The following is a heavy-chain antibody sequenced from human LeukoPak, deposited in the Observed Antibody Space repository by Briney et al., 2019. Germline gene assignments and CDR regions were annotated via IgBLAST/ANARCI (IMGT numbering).Heavy chain of an antibody. CDR2: TSAYNGNT. Sequence: ASVTVSFKASGYTFTSFGISWVRQAPGQGLEWMGWTSAYNGNTNFAQKLQGRVTMTTDTSTSTAYMELRSLRSDDTAMFYCVRDLVDQPLVIFFDFWGQGTLVTVSS. D-gene: IGHD3-9*01. CDR1: GYTFTSFG. J-gene: IGHJ4*02. V-gene: IGHV1-18*04. CDR3: VRDLVDQPLVIFFDF.